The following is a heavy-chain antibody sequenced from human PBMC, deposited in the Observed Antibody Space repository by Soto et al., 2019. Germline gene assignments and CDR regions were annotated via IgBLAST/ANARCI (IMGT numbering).Heavy chain of an antibody. D-gene: IGHD2-21*02. J-gene: IGHJ6*02. V-gene: IGHV4-31*03. CDR2: IYYSGST. CDR1: GGSISSGGYY. Sequence: QVQLQESGPGLVKPSQTLSLTCTVSGGSISSGGYYWSWIRQHPGKGLEWIGYIYYSGSTYYNPSLQGRVTMSVDTSKNQFSLRLSSVTAADTAVYYWARVCGGDCHHGMDVWGQGTTVTVSS. CDR3: ARVCGGDCHHGMDV.